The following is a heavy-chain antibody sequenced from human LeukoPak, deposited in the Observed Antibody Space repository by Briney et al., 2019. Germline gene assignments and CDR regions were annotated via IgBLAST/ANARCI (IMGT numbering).Heavy chain of an antibody. CDR2: ISTTSRTI. CDR1: GFTLSSYS. V-gene: IGHV3-48*01. CDR3: ARAGHADSFDY. J-gene: IGHJ4*02. Sequence: GGSLRLSCAASGFTLSSYSMNWVRQAPGKGLEWVSYISTTSRTIHYADSAKGRFTISRDNAKNSLYLQMNSLRAEDTAVYYCARAGHADSFDYWGQGALVTVSS. D-gene: IGHD2-21*01.